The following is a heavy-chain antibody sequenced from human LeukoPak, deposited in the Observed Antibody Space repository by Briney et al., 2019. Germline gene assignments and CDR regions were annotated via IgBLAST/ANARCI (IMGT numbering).Heavy chain of an antibody. CDR2: ISAYNGNT. J-gene: IGHJ4*02. CDR3: AILGGTVTSAPDYFDY. D-gene: IGHD4-17*01. V-gene: IGHV1-18*01. CDR1: GGTFSRSG. Sequence: GASVKVSCKASGGTFSRSGISWVRQAPGQGLEWMGWISAYNGNTNYAQKLQGRVTMTTDTSTSTAYMELRSLRSDDTAVYYCAILGGTVTSAPDYFDYWGQGTLVTVSS.